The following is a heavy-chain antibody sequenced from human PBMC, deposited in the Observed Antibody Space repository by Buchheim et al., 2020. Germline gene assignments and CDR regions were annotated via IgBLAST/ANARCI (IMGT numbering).Heavy chain of an antibody. CDR2: IRGKGNNYAT. CDR1: GFAFSAAA. J-gene: IGHJ4*02. D-gene: IGHD6-6*01. CDR3: TGSSSGY. Sequence: EVQLVESGGGLVQPGESQKLSCVGSGFAFSAAAMHWVRQASGKGLEWVGHIRGKGNNYATAYSASVKGRFTISRDDSENTAYLQMNSLKIEDTAVYYCTGSSSGYWGRGTL. V-gene: IGHV3-73*02.